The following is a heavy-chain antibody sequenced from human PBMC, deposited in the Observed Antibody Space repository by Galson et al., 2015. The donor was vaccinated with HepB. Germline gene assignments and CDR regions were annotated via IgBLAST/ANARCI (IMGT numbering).Heavy chain of an antibody. V-gene: IGHV1-69*13. CDR3: ARDRRGSSPFDY. J-gene: IGHJ4*02. CDR2: IIPIFGTA. CDR1: GGTFSSYA. D-gene: IGHD1-26*01. Sequence: SVKVSCKASGGTFSSYAISWVRQAPGRGLEWMGGIIPIFGTANYAQKFQGRVTITADESTSTAYMELSSLRSEDTAVYYCARDRRGSSPFDYWGQGTLVTVSS.